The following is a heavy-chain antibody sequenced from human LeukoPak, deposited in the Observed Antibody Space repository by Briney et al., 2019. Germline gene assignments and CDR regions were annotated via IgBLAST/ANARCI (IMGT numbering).Heavy chain of an antibody. CDR2: ISHDVTNT. CDR1: GFTFSGHA. V-gene: IGHV3-30*04. J-gene: IGHJ4*02. Sequence: PGRSLRLSCAASGFTFSGHAMYRVRQAPAKGLEWVAVISHDVTNTYYAESVKGRFTISRDSSKNTLFLQMNSLSAEDTAVYYCARGRGGYYGSGSQSYSDYWGQGTLVTVSS. CDR3: ARGRGGYYGSGSQSYSDY. D-gene: IGHD3-10*01.